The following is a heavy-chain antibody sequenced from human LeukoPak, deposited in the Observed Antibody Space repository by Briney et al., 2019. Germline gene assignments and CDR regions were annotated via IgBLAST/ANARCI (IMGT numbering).Heavy chain of an antibody. D-gene: IGHD3-10*01. CDR1: GSTLTELS. Sequence: GASVKVSCKVSGSTLTELSIHWGRQAPGKGLEWMGGFDPEDGETMYAQKFQGRVTMTEETSTDTAYMELSSLRSEDTAVYYCAIGGSGSYFSFEHGNWGQGTLVTVSS. CDR3: AIGGSGSYFSFEHGN. CDR2: FDPEDGET. V-gene: IGHV1-24*01. J-gene: IGHJ4*02.